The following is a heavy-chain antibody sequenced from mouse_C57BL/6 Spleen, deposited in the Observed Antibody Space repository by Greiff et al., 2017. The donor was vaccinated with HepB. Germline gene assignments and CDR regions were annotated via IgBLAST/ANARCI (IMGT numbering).Heavy chain of an antibody. CDR2: IYPRYGST. CDR1: GYTFTDHT. J-gene: IGHJ4*01. Sequence: VQLQQSDAELVKPGASVKISCKVSGYTFTDHTIHWMKQRPEQGLEWIGYIYPRYGSTKYNEKFKGKATLPADKSSSTAYMQLNSLTSEDSAVYFCARGGYDGYYVWHYYAMDYWGQGTSVTVSS. V-gene: IGHV1-78*01. D-gene: IGHD2-3*01. CDR3: ARGGYDGYYVWHYYAMDY.